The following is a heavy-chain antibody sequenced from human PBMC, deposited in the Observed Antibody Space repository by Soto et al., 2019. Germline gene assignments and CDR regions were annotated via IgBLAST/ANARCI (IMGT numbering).Heavy chain of an antibody. CDR2: IYYSGST. CDR3: VRLGATTRSFDP. D-gene: IGHD1-26*01. Sequence: SETLSLTCTVSGGSISSGSYYWTWMLQPPGQGLEYIGAIYYSGSTYYNPSLKSRVTISIDTSQKQFSLKLSPVTAADTAVYYCVRLGATTRSFDPWGQGILVTVSS. J-gene: IGHJ5*02. V-gene: IGHV4-61*01. CDR1: GGSISSGSYY.